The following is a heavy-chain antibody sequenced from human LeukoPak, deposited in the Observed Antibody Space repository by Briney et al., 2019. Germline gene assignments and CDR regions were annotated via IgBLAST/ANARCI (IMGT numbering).Heavy chain of an antibody. CDR2: ISAYNGNT. J-gene: IGHJ5*02. CDR3: ARDSPVTTLNWFDP. CDR1: GYTFTRYG. V-gene: IGHV1-18*01. D-gene: IGHD4-17*01. Sequence: ASVKVSCKASGYTFTRYGISWVRQAPGQGLEWMGWISAYNGNTNYAQKLQGRVTMTTDTSTSTAYMELRSLRSDDTAVYYCARDSPVTTLNWFDPWGQGTLVTVSS.